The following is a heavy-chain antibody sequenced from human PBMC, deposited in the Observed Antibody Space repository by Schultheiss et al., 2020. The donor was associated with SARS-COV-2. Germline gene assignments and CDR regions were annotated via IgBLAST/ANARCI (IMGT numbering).Heavy chain of an antibody. V-gene: IGHV1-2*02. CDR2: INPNSGGT. J-gene: IGHJ4*02. CDR3: ARGGGIVGAAFDC. CDR1: GYTFTGYY. Sequence: ASVKVSCKASGYTFTGYYMHWVRQAPGQGLEWMGWINPNSGGTNYAQKFQGRVTITADKSTSTAYMELASLKSDDTAVYYCARGGGIVGAAFDCWGQGTLVTVSS. D-gene: IGHD1-26*01.